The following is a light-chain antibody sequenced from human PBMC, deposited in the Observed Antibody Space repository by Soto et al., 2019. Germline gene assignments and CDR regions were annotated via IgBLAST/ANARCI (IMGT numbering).Light chain of an antibody. Sequence: QSSLTHPASLSGSPGQSITISCTGTSSDVGGYNYVSWYQQHPGKAPKLMIYEVSNRPSGVSNRFSGSKSGNTASLTISGLQAEDEADYYCSSYTSSSTLLYVFGTGTKVTVL. V-gene: IGLV2-14*01. CDR2: EVS. J-gene: IGLJ1*01. CDR3: SSYTSSSTLLYV. CDR1: SSDVGGYNY.